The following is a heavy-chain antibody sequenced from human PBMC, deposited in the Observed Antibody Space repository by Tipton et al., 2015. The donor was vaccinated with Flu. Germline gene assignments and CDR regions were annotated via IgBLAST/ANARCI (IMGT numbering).Heavy chain of an antibody. J-gene: IGHJ4*02. CDR1: GYTFNSYG. V-gene: IGHV1-18*01. CDR2: ISAYSDNR. Sequence: QLVQSGAELKKPGASVKVSCKASGYTFNSYGISWVRQAPGQGLEWMGWISAYSDNRNYAQRFQGRITMTTDTSTSTAFMELRSLRSDDTAVYYCARDMGGFDYWGQGALVTVSS. D-gene: IGHD3-16*01. CDR3: ARDMGGFDY.